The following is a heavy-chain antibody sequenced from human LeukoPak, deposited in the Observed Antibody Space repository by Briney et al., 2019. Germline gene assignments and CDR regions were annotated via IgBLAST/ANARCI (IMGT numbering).Heavy chain of an antibody. D-gene: IGHD2-21*02. CDR1: GYSFTNYW. CDR2: IYPGDSDT. Sequence: GESLKISCKSSGYSFTNYWIGWVRQMPGKGLEWMGIIYPGDSDTRYSPSLQGQVTISADKSISTAYLQWSSLKASDTAMYYCARRAYCGGDCYFDYWGQGTLVTVSS. CDR3: ARRAYCGGDCYFDY. V-gene: IGHV5-51*01. J-gene: IGHJ4*02.